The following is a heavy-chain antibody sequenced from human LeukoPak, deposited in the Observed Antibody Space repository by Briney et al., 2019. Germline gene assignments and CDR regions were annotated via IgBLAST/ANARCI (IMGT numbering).Heavy chain of an antibody. CDR3: ARGRSSGFRSSYFDY. CDR2: INPNSGGT. CDR1: GYTFTGYY. J-gene: IGHJ4*02. D-gene: IGHD6-19*01. V-gene: IGHV1-2*02. Sequence: SVKVSCKASGYTFTGYYMHWVRQAPGQGLEWMGWINPNSGGTNYAQKFQGRVTMTRDTSISTAYMELSRLRSDDTAVYYCARGRSSGFRSSYFDYWGQGTMLTVSS.